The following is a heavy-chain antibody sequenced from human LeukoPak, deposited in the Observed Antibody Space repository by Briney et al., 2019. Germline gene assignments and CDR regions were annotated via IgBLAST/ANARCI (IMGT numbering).Heavy chain of an antibody. J-gene: IGHJ5*02. Sequence: TGGSLRLSCAASGFTFSSYAMHWVRQAPGKGLEWVAVISYDGSNKYYADSVKGRFTISRDNSKNTLYLQMNSLRAEDTAVYYCARDFRAVAGTGNWFDPWGQGTLVTVSS. CDR1: GFTFSSYA. CDR2: ISYDGSNK. V-gene: IGHV3-30-3*01. CDR3: ARDFRAVAGTGNWFDP. D-gene: IGHD6-19*01.